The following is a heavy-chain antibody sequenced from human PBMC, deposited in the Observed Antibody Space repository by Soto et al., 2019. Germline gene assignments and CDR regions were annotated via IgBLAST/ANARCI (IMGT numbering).Heavy chain of an antibody. CDR2: IRSKSDGGQT. CDR3: AMFGPVSGWNGF. D-gene: IGHD1-1*01. J-gene: IGHJ4*02. V-gene: IGHV3-15*01. Sequence: AGGALRLSCAASGFTLSSAHMSWVRQAPGKGLEWVGRIRSKSDGGQTDFAAPARGRFSISRDDSKNTLFLQINSLEAEDTAVYFCAMFGPVSGWNGFWGQGILVTVSS. CDR1: GFTLSSAH.